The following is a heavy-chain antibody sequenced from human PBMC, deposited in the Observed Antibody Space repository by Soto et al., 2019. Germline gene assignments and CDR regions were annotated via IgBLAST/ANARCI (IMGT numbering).Heavy chain of an antibody. CDR3: AKVSSAWYAGFFDL. D-gene: IGHD2-8*01. Sequence: EVQLLESGGGLVQPGGSLRLSCTASGFTFNRHAMTWVRQAPGKGLDWVSGLSDSGGRIYYADSVKGRFTISRDNSMNTLYLQMNTLRAEDTAVYYCAKVSSAWYAGFFDLWGQGTLVTVSS. CDR2: LSDSGGRI. J-gene: IGHJ4*02. CDR1: GFTFNRHA. V-gene: IGHV3-23*01.